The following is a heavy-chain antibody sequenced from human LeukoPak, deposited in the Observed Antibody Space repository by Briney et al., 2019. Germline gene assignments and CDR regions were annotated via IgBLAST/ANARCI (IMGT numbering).Heavy chain of an antibody. V-gene: IGHV3-74*01. CDR1: GFTFSSYW. CDR2: INSDGSST. D-gene: IGHD3-10*01. CDR3: ASLTMVRGVIEGLADYYYVDV. J-gene: IGHJ6*03. Sequence: GGSLRLSCAASGFTFSSYWMHWVRQAPGKGLVWVSRINSDGSSTSYADSVKGRFTISRDNAKNTLYLQMNSLRDEDMAVYYCASLTMVRGVIEGLADYYYVDVWGKGTTVTISS.